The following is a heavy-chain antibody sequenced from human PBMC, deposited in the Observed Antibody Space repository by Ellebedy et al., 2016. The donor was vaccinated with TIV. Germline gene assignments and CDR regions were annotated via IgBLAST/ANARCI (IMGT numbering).Heavy chain of an antibody. CDR2: INDGGVII. V-gene: IGHV3-23*01. CDR1: GYTFSIYA. Sequence: PGGSLRLSCARSGYTFSIYAMRWVRPAPGKGLEWVSGINDGGVIIAYADSVKGRFTISRDNSRNTLFLQMNSLRAEDTAVYYCASSRYHYYLGSTIFAYWGQGTLVTVSS. J-gene: IGHJ4*02. D-gene: IGHD3/OR15-3a*01. CDR3: ASSRYHYYLGSTIFAY.